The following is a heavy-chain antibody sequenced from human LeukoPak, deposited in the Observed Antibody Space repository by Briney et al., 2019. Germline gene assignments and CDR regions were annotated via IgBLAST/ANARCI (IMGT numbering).Heavy chain of an antibody. V-gene: IGHV3-53*04. CDR2: IFSGGTT. D-gene: IGHD5-18*01. CDR3: ARGVLGYSYGFDY. J-gene: IGHJ4*02. Sequence: GGSLRLSCAASGFTVSSNYMSWVRQAPRKGLGWGSVIFSGGTTYYADSVKGRFTISRHNSENTLYLQMNSLRGEDTAVYYCARGVLGYSYGFDYWGQGTLVTVSS. CDR1: GFTVSSNY.